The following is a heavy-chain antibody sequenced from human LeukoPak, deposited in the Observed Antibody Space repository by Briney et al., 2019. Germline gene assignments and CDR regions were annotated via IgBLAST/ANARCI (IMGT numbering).Heavy chain of an antibody. D-gene: IGHD1-26*01. CDR3: AKERPGGSYHRGYYFDY. J-gene: IGHJ4*02. CDR1: GFTFSSYA. Sequence: HPGGSLRLSCAASGFTFSSYAMSWVRQAPGKGLEWVSAISGSGGSTYYADSVKGRFTISRDNSKNTLYLQMNSLRAEDTAVYYRAKERPGGSYHRGYYFDYWGQGTLVTVSS. CDR2: ISGSGGST. V-gene: IGHV3-23*01.